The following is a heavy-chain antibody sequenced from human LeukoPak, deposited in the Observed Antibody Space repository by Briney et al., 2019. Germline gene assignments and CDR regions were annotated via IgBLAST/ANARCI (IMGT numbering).Heavy chain of an antibody. Sequence: GGSLRLSCEASGFSFSTYSMSWVRQAPGKGLEWVSSLRGSGADKYYADSVKGRFSISRDNSHDTLSLQMNSLRAEDTAVYYCAKISWDGRGTFDWGRGTLVTVSS. CDR3: AKISWDGRGTFD. D-gene: IGHD1/OR15-1a*01. V-gene: IGHV3-23*01. J-gene: IGHJ4*02. CDR2: LRGSGADK. CDR1: GFSFSTYS.